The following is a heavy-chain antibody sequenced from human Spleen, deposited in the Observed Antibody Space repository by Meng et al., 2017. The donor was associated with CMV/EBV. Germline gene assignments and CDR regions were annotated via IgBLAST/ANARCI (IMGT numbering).Heavy chain of an antibody. J-gene: IGHJ3*02. Sequence: SVKVSCKASGGTFSSYAISWVRQAPGQGLEWMGRIIPIFGTANYAQKFQGRITITADKSTSTAYMELSSLKSEDTAVYYCARAGFGSEEYCSSTSCYGAFDIWGQGTMVTVSS. CDR2: IIPIFGTA. D-gene: IGHD2-2*01. V-gene: IGHV1-69*06. CDR1: GGTFSSYA. CDR3: ARAGFGSEEYCSSTSCYGAFDI.